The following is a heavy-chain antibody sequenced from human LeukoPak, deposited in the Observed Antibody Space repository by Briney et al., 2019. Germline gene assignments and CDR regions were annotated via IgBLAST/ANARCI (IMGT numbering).Heavy chain of an antibody. Sequence: GGSLRLSCAASGFTFSSYAMHWVRQAPGKGLVWVSRINSDGSSISHADSVKGRFTISRDNAKNTLYLQMNSLRAEDTAVYYCARLGSQGGVAALDYWGQGTLVTVSS. D-gene: IGHD6-25*01. CDR2: INSDGSSI. V-gene: IGHV3-74*01. CDR3: ARLGSQGGVAALDY. CDR1: GFTFSSYA. J-gene: IGHJ4*02.